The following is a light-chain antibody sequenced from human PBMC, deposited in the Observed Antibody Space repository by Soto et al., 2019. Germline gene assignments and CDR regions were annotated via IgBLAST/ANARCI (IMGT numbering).Light chain of an antibody. CDR3: SSYTSSSTSAYVV. J-gene: IGLJ2*01. V-gene: IGLV2-14*01. CDR1: SSDVGGYNH. CDR2: DVT. Sequence: QSALTQPASVSGSPGQSITISCSGSSSDVGGYNHVSWYQQHPDKAPKLMIYDVTNRPSGVSDRFSGSRSGNTASLTISGLQAGDEADYYCSSYTSSSTSAYVVFGGGTKLTVL.